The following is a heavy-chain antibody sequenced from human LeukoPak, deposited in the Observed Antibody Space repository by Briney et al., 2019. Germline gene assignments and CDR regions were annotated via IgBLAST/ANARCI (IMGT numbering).Heavy chain of an antibody. V-gene: IGHV4-59*01. CDR3: ARVVVTAVGYNAFDI. CDR2: IYYSGST. CDR1: GGSISGYY. D-gene: IGHD2-21*02. Sequence: SETLSLTCTVSGGSISGYYWSWVRQPPGKGLEWMGYIYYSGSTNYNPSLKSRVTISVDTSKNQFSLKLSSVTAADTAVYYCARVVVTAVGYNAFDIWGQGTMVTVSS. J-gene: IGHJ3*02.